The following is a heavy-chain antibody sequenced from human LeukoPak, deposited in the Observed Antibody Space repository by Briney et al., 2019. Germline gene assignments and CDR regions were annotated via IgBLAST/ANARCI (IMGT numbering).Heavy chain of an antibody. V-gene: IGHV1-18*01. J-gene: IGHJ6*03. CDR3: ARGYSSSWHAPYYYYYMDV. Sequence: ASVKVSCKASGYTFTSYGISWVRQAPGQGLEWMGWISAYNGNTNYAQKLQGRVTMTTDTSTSTAYMELRSLRSEDTAVYYCARGYSSSWHAPYYYYYMDVWGKGTTVTISS. CDR1: GYTFTSYG. D-gene: IGHD6-13*01. CDR2: ISAYNGNT.